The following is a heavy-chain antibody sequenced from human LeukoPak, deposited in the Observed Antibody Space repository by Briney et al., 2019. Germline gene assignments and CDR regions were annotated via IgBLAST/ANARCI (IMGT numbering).Heavy chain of an antibody. V-gene: IGHV4-34*01. CDR3: ARGYRGLYYYDSSGYYPDY. Sequence: PSETLSLTCAVYGGSFSGYYWSWIRQPPGKGLEWIGEINHSGSTNYNPSLKSRVTISVDTSKNQFSQKLSSVTAADTAVYYCARGYRGLYYYDSSGYYPDYWGQGTLVTVSS. CDR1: GGSFSGYY. D-gene: IGHD3-22*01. CDR2: INHSGST. J-gene: IGHJ4*02.